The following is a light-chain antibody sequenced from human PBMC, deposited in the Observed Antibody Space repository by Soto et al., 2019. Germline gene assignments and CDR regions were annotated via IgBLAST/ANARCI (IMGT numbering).Light chain of an antibody. CDR2: EVT. J-gene: IGLJ1*01. Sequence: QSALTQPASVSGSTGQSITISCTGTSSDVGGYDYVSWYQQYPGKAPKLIIYEVTNRPSGVSNRFSGSKSGNTASLTISGLRAEDEADYYCSSFRSSSTLPYVFGTGTKVTVL. CDR3: SSFRSSSTLPYV. V-gene: IGLV2-14*01. CDR1: SSDVGGYDY.